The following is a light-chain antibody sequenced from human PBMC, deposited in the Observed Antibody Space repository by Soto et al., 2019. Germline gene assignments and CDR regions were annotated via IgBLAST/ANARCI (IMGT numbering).Light chain of an antibody. CDR2: AAS. V-gene: IGKV1-39*01. Sequence: EMTQSPSSLSASVGDRVTITCRASQSISDNVNWYQFQPGKAPKLLIYAASSLQTGVPSRFSGRGSGTHFALIISSLQPEDSATYYCQQRYGPPYTLGLGTKVEIK. J-gene: IGKJ2*01. CDR1: QSISDN. CDR3: QQRYGPPYT.